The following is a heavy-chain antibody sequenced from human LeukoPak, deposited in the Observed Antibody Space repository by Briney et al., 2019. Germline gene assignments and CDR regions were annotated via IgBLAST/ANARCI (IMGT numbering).Heavy chain of an antibody. D-gene: IGHD4-17*01. CDR2: INHSGST. Sequence: SETLSLTCAVYGGSFSGYYWSWIRQPPGKGLEWIGEINHSGSTNYNPSLKSRVTISVDTSKNQFSLKLSSVTAADTAVYYCARGSGPGVTTIDSWGQGTLVLVSS. CDR1: GGSFSGYY. J-gene: IGHJ4*02. CDR3: ARGSGPGVTTIDS. V-gene: IGHV4-34*01.